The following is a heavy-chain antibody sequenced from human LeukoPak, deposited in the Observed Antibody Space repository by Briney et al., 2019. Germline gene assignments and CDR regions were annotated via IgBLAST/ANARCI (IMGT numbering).Heavy chain of an antibody. Sequence: GGSLRLSCAASGFTFSSYAMHWARQAPGKGLEWVAVISYDGSNKYYADSVKGRFTISRDNSKNTLYLQMNSLRAEDTAVYYCARDGRGYYYMDVWGKGTTVTVSS. V-gene: IGHV3-30-3*01. CDR1: GFTFSSYA. CDR3: ARDGRGYYYMDV. CDR2: ISYDGSNK. J-gene: IGHJ6*03.